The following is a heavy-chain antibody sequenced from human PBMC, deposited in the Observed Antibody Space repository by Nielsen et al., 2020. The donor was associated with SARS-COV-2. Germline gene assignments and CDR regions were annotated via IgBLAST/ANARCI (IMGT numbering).Heavy chain of an antibody. CDR3: ARRKIADGWFDP. V-gene: IGHV4-31*03. D-gene: IGHD6-13*01. CDR2: IDYRGST. Sequence: SETLSLTCTVSGGSISSGGYYWSWIHQHPGKGLEWIGYIDYRGSTYYNPPLKSRVIMSVDTSKNQFSLKVSSVTAADTAVYYCARRKIADGWFDPWGQGTLVTVSS. CDR1: GGSISSGGYY. J-gene: IGHJ5*02.